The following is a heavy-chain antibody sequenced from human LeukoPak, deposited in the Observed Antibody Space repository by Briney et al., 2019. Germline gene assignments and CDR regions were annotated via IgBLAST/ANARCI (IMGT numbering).Heavy chain of an antibody. CDR2: IYSGGST. CDR3: GRGWAVDF. CDR1: GFTVSSNY. Sequence: GGSLRLSCAASGFTVSSNYMSWVRQAPGKGLEWVSVIYSGGSTYYADSVRGRFTISRDNSKNSLYLQMNSLRVEDTAVYYCGRGWAVDFWGQGTLVTVSS. D-gene: IGHD5-24*01. J-gene: IGHJ4*02. V-gene: IGHV3-53*01.